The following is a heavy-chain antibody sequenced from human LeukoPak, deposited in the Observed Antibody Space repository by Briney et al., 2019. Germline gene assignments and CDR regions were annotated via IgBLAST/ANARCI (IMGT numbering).Heavy chain of an antibody. V-gene: IGHV1-69*05. CDR2: IIPIFGTA. CDR3: ASRVSVVVPAAREMVLDY. CDR1: GYTFTGYY. D-gene: IGHD2-2*01. Sequence: GASVKVSCKASGYTFTGYYMHWVRQAPGQGLEWMGGIIPIFGTANHAQKFQGRVTITTDESTSTAYMELSSLRSEDTAVYYCASRVSVVVPAAREMVLDYWGQGTLVTVSS. J-gene: IGHJ4*02.